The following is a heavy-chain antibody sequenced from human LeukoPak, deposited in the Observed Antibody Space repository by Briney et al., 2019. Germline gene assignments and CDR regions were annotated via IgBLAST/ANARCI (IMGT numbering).Heavy chain of an antibody. CDR2: IYHSGST. V-gene: IGHV4-30-2*01. Sequence: PSETLSLTCTVSGGSISSGGYYWSWIRQPPGKGLEWIGYIYHSGSTYYNPSLKSRVTISADTSKNQFSLKLNSMTTADTAVYYCTRGAGWLIDYRGQGILVTVSS. CDR3: TRGAGWLIDY. J-gene: IGHJ4*02. D-gene: IGHD3-16*01. CDR1: GGSISSGGYY.